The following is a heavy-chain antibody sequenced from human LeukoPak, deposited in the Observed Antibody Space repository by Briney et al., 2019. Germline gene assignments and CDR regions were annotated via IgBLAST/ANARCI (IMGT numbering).Heavy chain of an antibody. CDR1: GGSISSSSYY. D-gene: IGHD6-19*01. Sequence: PSETLSLTCTVSGGSISSSSYYWGWIRQPPGKGLEWIGSIYYSGSTYYNPSLKSRVTISVDTSKNQFSLKLSSVTAADTAVYYCARHQFAAVAGPYYMDVWGKGTTVTVSS. J-gene: IGHJ6*03. V-gene: IGHV4-39*01. CDR3: ARHQFAAVAGPYYMDV. CDR2: IYYSGST.